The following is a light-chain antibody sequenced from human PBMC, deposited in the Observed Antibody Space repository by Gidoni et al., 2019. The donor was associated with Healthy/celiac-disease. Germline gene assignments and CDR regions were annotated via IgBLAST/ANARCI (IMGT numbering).Light chain of an antibody. J-gene: IGLJ3*02. Sequence: SSELTQDPAVYVALGQTVRITCKGDSLRSYYASWYQQKPGQAPVLVIYSKNNRPSGIPDRFSGSSSGNTASLTITGAQAEDEADYYCNSRDSSGNHWVFGGGTKLTVL. CDR3: NSRDSSGNHWV. V-gene: IGLV3-19*01. CDR1: SLRSYY. CDR2: SKN.